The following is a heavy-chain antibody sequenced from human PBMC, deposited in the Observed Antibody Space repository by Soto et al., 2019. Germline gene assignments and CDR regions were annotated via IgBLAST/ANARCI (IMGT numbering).Heavy chain of an antibody. CDR2: INQDGGGT. J-gene: IGHJ4*02. Sequence: EVQLVESGGALVQPGGSLRLSCVASGFTFSSSFMGWVRQAQGKGLEWVANINQDGGGTYYVDSVEGRFNISRDNAKDSLYLQMNSLRGEDTAVYYCARYFRGSGRYFFDYWGQGTLVTVSS. CDR3: ARYFRGSGRYFFDY. CDR1: GFTFSSSF. D-gene: IGHD6-19*01. V-gene: IGHV3-7*03.